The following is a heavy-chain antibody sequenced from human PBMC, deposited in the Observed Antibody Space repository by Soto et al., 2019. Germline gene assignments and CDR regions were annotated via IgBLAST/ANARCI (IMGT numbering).Heavy chain of an antibody. J-gene: IGHJ4*02. V-gene: IGHV3-30*18. CDR2: ISYDGSNK. Sequence: QVQLVESGGGVVQPGRSLRLSCAASGFTFSSYGMHWVRQAPGKGLEWVAVISYDGSNKYYADSVKGRFTISRDNSKNTLYLQMNSLRAEDTAVYYCAKDLRGDYGNFDYWGQGTLVTVSS. CDR1: GFTFSSYG. D-gene: IGHD4-17*01. CDR3: AKDLRGDYGNFDY.